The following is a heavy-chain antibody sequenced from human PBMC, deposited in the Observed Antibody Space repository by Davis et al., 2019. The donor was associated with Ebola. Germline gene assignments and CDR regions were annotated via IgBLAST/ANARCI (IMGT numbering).Heavy chain of an antibody. CDR3: ARILGVRGVISWANWFDP. J-gene: IGHJ5*02. CDR2: IYYSGST. Sequence: MPGGSLRLSCTVSGGSISSSSYYWGWIRQPPGKGLEWIGSIYYSGSTYYNPSLKSRVTISVDTSKNQFSLKLSSVTAADTAVYYCARILGVRGVISWANWFDPWGQGTLVTVSS. CDR1: GGSISSSSYY. V-gene: IGHV4-39*07. D-gene: IGHD3-10*01.